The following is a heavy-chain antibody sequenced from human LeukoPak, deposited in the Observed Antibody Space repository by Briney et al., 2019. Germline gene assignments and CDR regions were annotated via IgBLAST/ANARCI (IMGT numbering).Heavy chain of an antibody. CDR2: ISSSGDTI. J-gene: IGHJ4*02. V-gene: IGHV3-11*01. D-gene: IGHD6-13*01. CDR1: GFTFSDYY. Sequence: GGSLRLSCAAPGFTFSDYYMSWIRQAPGKGLEWVSYISSSGDTIYYADSVKGRFTVSRDNAKNSLYLQMNSLRAEDTAVYYCARLGIITAAGSNDYWGQGTLVTVSS. CDR3: ARLGIITAAGSNDY.